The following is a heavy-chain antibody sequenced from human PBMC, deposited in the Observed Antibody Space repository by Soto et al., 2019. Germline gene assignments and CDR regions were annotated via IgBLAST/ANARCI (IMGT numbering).Heavy chain of an antibody. Sequence: EVQLVESGGGLVKPGGSLRLSCAASGFTFSSYSMNWVRQAPGKGLEWVSSISSSSSYIYYADSVKGRFTISRDNAKNSLYLQRSGLRTEDTAVYYCARDYDSRGYDYWGQGTLVTVSS. CDR1: GFTFSSYS. V-gene: IGHV3-21*01. CDR3: ARDYDSRGYDY. D-gene: IGHD3-22*01. CDR2: ISSSSSYI. J-gene: IGHJ4*02.